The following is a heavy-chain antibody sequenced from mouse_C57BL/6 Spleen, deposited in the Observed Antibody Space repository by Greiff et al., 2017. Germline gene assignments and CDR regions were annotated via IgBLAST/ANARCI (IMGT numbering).Heavy chain of an antibody. D-gene: IGHD4-1*01. J-gene: IGHJ4*01. CDR1: GYTFTDYN. V-gene: IGHV1-22*01. CDR2: INPNNGGT. Sequence: VQLQQSGPELVKPGASVKMSCKASGYTFTDYNMHWVKQSHGKSLEWIGYINPNNGGTSYNQKFKGKATLTVNKSSSTAYMELRDLTSEDSAVYYCASNCLYDMGCWGQGPSVTVST. CDR3: ASNCLYDMGC.